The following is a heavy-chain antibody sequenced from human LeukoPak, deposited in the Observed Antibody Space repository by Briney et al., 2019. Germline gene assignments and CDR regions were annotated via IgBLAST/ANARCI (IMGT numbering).Heavy chain of an antibody. V-gene: IGHV3-21*04. J-gene: IGHJ4*02. CDR1: GFTFSNYN. D-gene: IGHD6-13*01. CDR3: AKDRAQQLVLDF. CDR2: ISSSSSYI. Sequence: GGSLRLSCAASGFTFSNYNMNWVRQAPGKGLEWVSSISSSSSYIYYADSVKGRFTISRDNSKNTLFLQMNSLRAEDTAVYYCAKDRAQQLVLDFWGQGTLVTVSS.